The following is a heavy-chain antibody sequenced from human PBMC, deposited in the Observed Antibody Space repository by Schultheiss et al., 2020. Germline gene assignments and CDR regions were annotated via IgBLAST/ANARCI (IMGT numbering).Heavy chain of an antibody. J-gene: IGHJ4*02. CDR2: INHSGST. CDR1: GGSFSGYY. CDR3: AREIGDSSGYHYDY. V-gene: IGHV4-34*01. D-gene: IGHD3-22*01. Sequence: SQTLSLTCAVYGGSFSGYYWSWIRQPPGKGLEWIGEINHSGSTNYNPSLKSRVTISVDTSKNQFSLKLSSVTAADTAVYYCAREIGDSSGYHYDYWGQGTLVTVSS.